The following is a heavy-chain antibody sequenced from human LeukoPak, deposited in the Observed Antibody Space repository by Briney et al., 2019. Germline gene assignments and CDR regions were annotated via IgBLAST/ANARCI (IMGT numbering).Heavy chain of an antibody. CDR1: GFTFDDYA. Sequence: SLRLSCAASGFTFDDYAMHWVRQAPGKGLEWVSGINWDSGSIGYAVSVRGRFTISRDNAKNSLYLQMNSLRAEDTALYYCAAAAAGSRANYYYYYGMDVWGQGTTVTVSS. CDR3: AAAAAGSRANYYYYYGMDV. CDR2: INWDSGSI. V-gene: IGHV3-9*01. D-gene: IGHD6-13*01. J-gene: IGHJ6*02.